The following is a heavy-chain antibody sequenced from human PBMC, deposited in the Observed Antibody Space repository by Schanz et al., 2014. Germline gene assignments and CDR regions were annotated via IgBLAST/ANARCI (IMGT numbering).Heavy chain of an antibody. CDR2: IDGDGSRT. Sequence: VQLVESGGGLVQPGGSLRLSCAASGISFSRFRMYWVRQAPGKGLVSVAGIDGDGSRTSYAESVEGRFTISRDNAKNTLYLQMNSLTDEDTAVYYCAREFYDFWGGHYYYYMDLWGKGTTVAVSS. J-gene: IGHJ6*03. V-gene: IGHV3-74*01. D-gene: IGHD3-3*01. CDR3: AREFYDFWGGHYYYYMDL. CDR1: GISFSRFR.